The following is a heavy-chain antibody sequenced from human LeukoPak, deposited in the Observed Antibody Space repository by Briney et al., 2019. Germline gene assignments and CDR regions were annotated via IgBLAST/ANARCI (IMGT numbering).Heavy chain of an antibody. J-gene: IGHJ4*02. CDR2: ISYDGRNK. Sequence: GGSLRLSCVASGFTFNTYGMHWVRQAPGKGLEWVAVISYDGRNKYYADSVKGRFTISRDNSKNTLYLQMNSLRAEDTAVYYCAKDLEVAAAGTWGSIDYWGQGTLVTVSS. V-gene: IGHV3-30*18. D-gene: IGHD6-13*01. CDR1: GFTFNTYG. CDR3: AKDLEVAAAGTWGSIDY.